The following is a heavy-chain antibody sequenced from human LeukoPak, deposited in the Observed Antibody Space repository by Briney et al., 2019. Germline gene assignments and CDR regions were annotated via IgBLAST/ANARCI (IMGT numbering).Heavy chain of an antibody. CDR3: TRRYYDSSGYYSFDY. V-gene: IGHV3-73*01. CDR2: IRSKANSYAT. D-gene: IGHD3-22*01. Sequence: PGGSLRLSCAASGFTFSGSAMHWVRQASGKGREWVGRIRSKANSYATAYAASVKGRFTISRDDSKNTAYLQMNSLKTEDTAVYYCTRRYYDSSGYYSFDYWGQGTLVTVSS. J-gene: IGHJ4*02. CDR1: GFTFSGSA.